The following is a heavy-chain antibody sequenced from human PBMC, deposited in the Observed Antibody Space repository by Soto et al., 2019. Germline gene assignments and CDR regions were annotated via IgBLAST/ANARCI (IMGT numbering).Heavy chain of an antibody. D-gene: IGHD3-10*01. CDR3: ARDNMVVMGPKKEFDY. Sequence: ASVKVSCKASGYTFTSYGISWVRQAPGQGLEWMGWISAYNGNTNYAQKLQGRVTMTTDTSTSTAYMELRSLRSDDTAVYYCARDNMVVMGPKKEFDYWGQGTLVTVSS. J-gene: IGHJ4*02. V-gene: IGHV1-18*01. CDR2: ISAYNGNT. CDR1: GYTFTSYG.